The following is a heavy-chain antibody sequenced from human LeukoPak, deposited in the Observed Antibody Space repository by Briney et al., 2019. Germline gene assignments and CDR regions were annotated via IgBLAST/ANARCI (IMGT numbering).Heavy chain of an antibody. CDR2: INPSGGST. V-gene: IGHV1-46*01. Sequence: GASVKVSCKASGYTFTSYYMHWVRQAPGQGLEWMGIINPSGGSTSYAQKFQGRVTITADESTSTAYMELSSLRSEDTAVYYCARSLQNYYGSGSYSWGQGTLVTVSS. J-gene: IGHJ5*02. CDR3: ARSLQNYYGSGSYS. CDR1: GYTFTSYY. D-gene: IGHD3-10*01.